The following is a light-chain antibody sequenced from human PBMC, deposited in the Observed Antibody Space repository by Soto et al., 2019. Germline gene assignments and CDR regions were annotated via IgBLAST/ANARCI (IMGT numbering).Light chain of an antibody. CDR1: QNVSSSY. Sequence: EIVLTQSPGTLSLSPGERATLSCRASQNVSSSYLAWYQQKPGQAPRLLIYGASSRATGIPDRFSGSGSGTDFTLTISRLEPEDFAVYYCQQYGSSLRTFGQGTKVDI. CDR3: QQYGSSLRT. J-gene: IGKJ1*01. CDR2: GAS. V-gene: IGKV3-20*01.